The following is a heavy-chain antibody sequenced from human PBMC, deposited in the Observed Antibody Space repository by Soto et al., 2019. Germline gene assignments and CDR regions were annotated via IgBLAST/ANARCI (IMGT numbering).Heavy chain of an antibody. J-gene: IGHJ5*02. CDR3: ERDPGIAASTINWFDP. D-gene: IGHD6-13*01. V-gene: IGHV4-59*01. CDR1: GGSISSYY. CDR2: IYYSGST. Sequence: SETLALTCTVSGGSISSYYWSWIRQPPGKGLEWIGYIYYSGSTNYNPSLKSRVTISVDTSKNPFSLKLSSGTAQDTAVYYCERDPGIAASTINWFDPWGHVTLVTVSS.